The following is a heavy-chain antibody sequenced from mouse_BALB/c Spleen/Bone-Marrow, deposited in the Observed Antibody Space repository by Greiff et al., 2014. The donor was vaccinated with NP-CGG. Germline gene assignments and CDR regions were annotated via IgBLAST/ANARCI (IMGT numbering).Heavy chain of an antibody. Sequence: EVQLQQSGPSLVKPSQTLSLTCSVTGDSITSGYWNWIRKFPGNKLEYMGYISYSGSTYYNPSLKSRISITRDTSTNQYYLQLNSGTTEDAAAYYCAREKVPYYYAMDYWGQGTSVTVSS. CDR2: ISYSGST. CDR3: AREKVPYYYAMDY. D-gene: IGHD5-1*01. CDR1: GDSITSGY. V-gene: IGHV3-8*02. J-gene: IGHJ4*01.